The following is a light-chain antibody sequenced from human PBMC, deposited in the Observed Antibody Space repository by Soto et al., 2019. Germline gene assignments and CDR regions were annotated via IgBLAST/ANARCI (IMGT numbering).Light chain of an antibody. CDR3: QQRYNWPWT. CDR2: DAS. Sequence: EIVLTQSPGTLSLSPGERATLSCRASQSIRNFLAWYQQKPGQAPGLLIYDASNRATGIPPRFSGSGSGTDFTLAISGLEPEDLAVYYCQQRYNWPWTFGQGTKV. V-gene: IGKV3-11*01. CDR1: QSIRNF. J-gene: IGKJ1*01.